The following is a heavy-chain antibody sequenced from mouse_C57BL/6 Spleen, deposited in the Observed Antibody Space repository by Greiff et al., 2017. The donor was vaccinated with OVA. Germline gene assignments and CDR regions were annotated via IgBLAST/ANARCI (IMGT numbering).Heavy chain of an antibody. D-gene: IGHD2-3*01. J-gene: IGHJ4*01. CDR2: IWSGGST. Sequence: QVQLQQSGPGLVQPSQSLSITCTVSGFSLTSYGVHWVRQSPGKGLEWLGVIWSGGSTDYNAAFISRLSISKDNSKSQVFFKMNSLQADDTAIYYCARNSLYVRDAMDYWGQGTSVTVSS. CDR1: GFSLTSYG. CDR3: ARNSLYVRDAMDY. V-gene: IGHV2-2*01.